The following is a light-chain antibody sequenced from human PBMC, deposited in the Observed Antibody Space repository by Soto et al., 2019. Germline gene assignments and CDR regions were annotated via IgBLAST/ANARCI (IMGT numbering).Light chain of an antibody. CDR3: AAWDDSLSGVV. CDR1: SSNIGSNY. Sequence: QSVLTQPPSASGTPGQRVTLSCSGSSSNIGSNYVYWYQQLPGTAPKLLIYRNNQRPSGVPDRLSGSKSGTSASLAISGLRSEDEADYYCAAWDDSLSGVVFGGGTKRTVL. J-gene: IGLJ2*01. CDR2: RNN. V-gene: IGLV1-47*01.